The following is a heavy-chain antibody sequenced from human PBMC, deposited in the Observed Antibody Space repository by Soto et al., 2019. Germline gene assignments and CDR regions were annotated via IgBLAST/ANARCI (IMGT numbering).Heavy chain of an antibody. V-gene: IGHV2-5*01. Sequence: QITLKESGPTLVKPTQTLTLTCTFSGFSRTSGGVGVGWIRQPPGEALEWLALIYSNDEHSYNPSMRNRLTITRYTSKNQVVLTMTNMDPVDTATYYCAHSLPAPSGYDVWGQGTTVTVSS. CDR2: IYSNDEH. CDR3: AHSLPAPSGYDV. CDR1: GFSRTSGGVG. J-gene: IGHJ6*02. D-gene: IGHD6-13*01.